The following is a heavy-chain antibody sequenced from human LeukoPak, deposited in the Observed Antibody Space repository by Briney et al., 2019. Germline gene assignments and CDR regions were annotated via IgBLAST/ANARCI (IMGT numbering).Heavy chain of an antibody. Sequence: PSETLSLTCTVSGASISSYYWSWIRQHAGKGLEWIGRIDGSGTTNYNPSLKSRISVSVDTSKNQVSLKSSYVTAADTAVYYCARDGGSGWFDYWGQGTLVTVSS. V-gene: IGHV4-4*07. D-gene: IGHD6-19*01. J-gene: IGHJ4*02. CDR1: GASISSYY. CDR2: IDGSGTT. CDR3: ARDGGSGWFDY.